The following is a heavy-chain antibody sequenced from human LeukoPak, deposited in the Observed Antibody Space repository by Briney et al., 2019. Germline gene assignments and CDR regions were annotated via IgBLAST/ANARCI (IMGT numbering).Heavy chain of an antibody. CDR3: ARVSYGYSNYVSLDY. V-gene: IGHV1-69*01. J-gene: IGHJ4*02. D-gene: IGHD4-11*01. Sequence: ASVKVSCKASGGTFSSYAISWVRQAPGQELEWMGGIIPIFGTANYAQKFQGRVTITADESTSTAYMELSSLRSEDTAVYYCARVSYGYSNYVSLDYWGQGTLVTVSS. CDR2: IIPIFGTA. CDR1: GGTFSSYA.